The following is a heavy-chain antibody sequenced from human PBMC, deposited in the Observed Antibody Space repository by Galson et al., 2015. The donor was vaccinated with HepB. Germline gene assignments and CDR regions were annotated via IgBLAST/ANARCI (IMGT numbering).Heavy chain of an antibody. D-gene: IGHD6-13*01. Sequence: SVKVSCKASGYTFTAYYLHWVRQAPGQGLEWMGRINPHTGDTHYAQPFQGRVTMTRDTSISTAYMELSRLSSDDTVVYYCTKEGSSNDFDFWGQGTLVTVS. J-gene: IGHJ4*02. CDR3: TKEGSSNDFDF. CDR1: GYTFTAYY. V-gene: IGHV1-2*05. CDR2: INPHTGDT.